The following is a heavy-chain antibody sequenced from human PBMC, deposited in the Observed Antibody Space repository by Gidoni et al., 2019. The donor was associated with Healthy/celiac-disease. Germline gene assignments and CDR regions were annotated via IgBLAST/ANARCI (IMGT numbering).Heavy chain of an antibody. V-gene: IGHV4-39*01. CDR2: IYYSGST. Sequence: QLQLQESGPGLVKPSETLSLTCTVSGGSISSSSYYWGWIRQPPGKGLEWMGSIYYSGSTYYNPSLKCRVTISVDTSKNQFSLKLSSVTAADTAVYYCARLSSDEGLEGWLGGSSWFDPWGQGTLVTVSS. J-gene: IGHJ5*02. CDR3: ARLSSDEGLEGWLGGSSWFDP. CDR1: GGSISSSSYY. D-gene: IGHD1-1*01.